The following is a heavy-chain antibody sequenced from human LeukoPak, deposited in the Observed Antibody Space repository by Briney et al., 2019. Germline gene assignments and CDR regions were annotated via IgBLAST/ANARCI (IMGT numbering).Heavy chain of an antibody. CDR2: ISGSGGGT. Sequence: GGSLRLSCAASGFTFSSYAMSWVRQAPGKGLEGVSAISGSGGGTYYADSVKGRFTISRDNPKNTLYLQMNSLRAEDTAVYYCAKGCSSTSCRDAFDIWGQGTMVTVSS. J-gene: IGHJ3*02. CDR3: AKGCSSTSCRDAFDI. V-gene: IGHV3-23*01. D-gene: IGHD2-2*01. CDR1: GFTFSSYA.